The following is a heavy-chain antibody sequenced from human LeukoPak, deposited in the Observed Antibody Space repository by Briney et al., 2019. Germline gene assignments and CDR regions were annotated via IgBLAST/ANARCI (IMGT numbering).Heavy chain of an antibody. CDR3: ACLVGATQDV. V-gene: IGHV3-21*01. CDR1: GFTFSSYS. CDR2: ISSTSTYI. Sequence: GWSLRLSCAASGFTFSSYSMNWIRQSPGKGLEWVSSISSTSTYIYYADSVKGRFTISRDNAKNSLYLQMNSLRAEDTAVYYCACLVGATQDVWGKGTTVIVSS. J-gene: IGHJ6*04. D-gene: IGHD1-26*01.